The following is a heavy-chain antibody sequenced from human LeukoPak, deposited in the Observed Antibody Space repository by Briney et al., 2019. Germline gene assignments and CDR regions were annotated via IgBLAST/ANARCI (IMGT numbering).Heavy chain of an antibody. J-gene: IGHJ4*02. CDR2: ITNSGYTM. CDR1: GFTFDDYF. V-gene: IGHV3-11*01. D-gene: IGHD6-13*01. Sequence: GGSLRFSCAAAGFTFDDYFMGWVRQAPGKGLEWVSYITNSGYTMYYADSVRGRFTISKDNAKNSLYLHMSGLRAEDTAVYYCARSRARIAAAVYYFDYWGQGTPVTVSS. CDR3: ARSRARIAAAVYYFDY.